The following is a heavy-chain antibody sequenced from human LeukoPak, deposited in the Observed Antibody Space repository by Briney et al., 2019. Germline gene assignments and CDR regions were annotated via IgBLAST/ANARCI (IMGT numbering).Heavy chain of an antibody. V-gene: IGHV3-7*01. J-gene: IGHJ4*02. CDR1: GFSFNSDW. CDR3: TRRLDD. CDR2: IKHDESEK. Sequence: GGSLRLSCAASGFSFNSDWMDWVRQAPGKGLEWVANIKHDESEKNYLDSVKGRFTISRDNAQNSLYQQMNGLRVEDTAVYYCTRRLDDWGQGTLVTVSS. D-gene: IGHD3-16*01.